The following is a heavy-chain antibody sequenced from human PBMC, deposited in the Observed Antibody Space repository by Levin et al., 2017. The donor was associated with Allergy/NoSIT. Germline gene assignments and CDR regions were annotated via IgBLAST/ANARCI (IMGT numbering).Heavy chain of an antibody. J-gene: IGHJ6*02. Sequence: LSLTCAASGFTVSSSYMSWVRQAPGKGLEWVSVIYSGGSTYYADSVKGRFTISRDNSKNTLYLQMNSLRAEDTALYYCARKTYGMDVWGQGTTVTVSS. CDR1: GFTVSSSY. CDR2: IYSGGST. CDR3: ARKTYGMDV. V-gene: IGHV3-66*01.